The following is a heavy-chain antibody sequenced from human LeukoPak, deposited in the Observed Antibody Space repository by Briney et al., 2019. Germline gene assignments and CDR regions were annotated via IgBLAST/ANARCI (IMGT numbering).Heavy chain of an antibody. CDR1: GYTFTSYY. CDR2: INPSGGST. Sequence: ASVKVSCKASGYTFTSYYMHWVRQAPGQGLEWMGIINPSGGSTSYAQKFQGRVTMTRDMSTSTVYMELSSLRSDDTAVYYCARDNIAAAGTITPPSGFDPWGQGTLVTVSS. D-gene: IGHD6-13*01. CDR3: ARDNIAAAGTITPPSGFDP. V-gene: IGHV1-46*01. J-gene: IGHJ5*02.